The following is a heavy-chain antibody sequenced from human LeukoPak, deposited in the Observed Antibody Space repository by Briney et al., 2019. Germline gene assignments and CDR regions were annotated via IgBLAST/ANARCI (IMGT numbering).Heavy chain of an antibody. CDR1: GGSISSSSYY. CDR3: ARYPTYYYDSSGYYPLYYFDY. CDR2: IYYSGST. J-gene: IGHJ4*02. Sequence: SETLSLTCTVSGGSISSSSYYWGWIRQPPGKGLEWIGSIYYSGSTYYNPSLKSRVTISVDTSKNQFSLKLSSVTAADTAVYYCARYPTYYYDSSGYYPLYYFDYWGQGTLVTVPS. V-gene: IGHV4-39*01. D-gene: IGHD3-22*01.